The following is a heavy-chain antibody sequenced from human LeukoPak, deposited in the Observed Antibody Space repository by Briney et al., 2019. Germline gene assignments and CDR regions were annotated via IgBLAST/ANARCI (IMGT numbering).Heavy chain of an antibody. CDR3: ARDPRIYCTNGICRDDYFDN. CDR1: GFTFSDYY. J-gene: IGHJ4*02. D-gene: IGHD2-8*01. CDR2: ISGSTTYT. V-gene: IGHV3-11*06. Sequence: GGSLRLSCAASGFTFSDYYMSWIRQAPGKGLEWVSYISGSTTYTTYADSVKGRFTISRDNAKDSLFLQMNSLRAEDTAIYYCARDPRIYCTNGICRDDYFDNWGQGTLVTVSS.